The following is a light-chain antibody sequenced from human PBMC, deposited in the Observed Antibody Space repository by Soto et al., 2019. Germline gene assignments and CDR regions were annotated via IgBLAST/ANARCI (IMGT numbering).Light chain of an antibody. J-gene: IGKJ3*01. V-gene: IGKV1-27*01. Sequence: IQMTQSPSSLSASVGDRVTITCRASQPISNSLAWYQQKPGKVPKVLIYAASTLQSGVPSRFSGSGSGTDFTLTISSLQPEDVATYYCQKYYSAPFTCGPGTKLDIK. CDR2: AAS. CDR3: QKYYSAPFT. CDR1: QPISNS.